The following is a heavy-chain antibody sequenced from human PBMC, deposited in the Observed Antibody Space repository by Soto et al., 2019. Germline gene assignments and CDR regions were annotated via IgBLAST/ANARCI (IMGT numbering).Heavy chain of an antibody. CDR2: ISYDGSNK. D-gene: IGHD1-26*01. V-gene: IGHV3-30*18. Sequence: GGSLRLSCAASGFTFSSYGMHWVRQAPGKGLEWVAVISYDGSNKYYADSVKGRLTISRDNSKNTLYLQMNSLRAEDTAVYYCAKPAYRGYSGSYYGVDYWGQGTLVTVSS. CDR3: AKPAYRGYSGSYYGVDY. J-gene: IGHJ4*02. CDR1: GFTFSSYG.